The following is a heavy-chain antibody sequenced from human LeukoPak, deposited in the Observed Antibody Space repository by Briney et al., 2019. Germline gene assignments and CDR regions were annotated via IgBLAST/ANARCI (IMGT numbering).Heavy chain of an antibody. CDR3: AKVVIRGVKWWFDP. V-gene: IGHV3-23*01. J-gene: IGHJ5*02. CDR1: GFTLSSYA. Sequence: PGGSLRLSCAASGFTLSSYAMSWVRQAPGKGLEWVSSISGSGSSAKYADSVKGRFTLSRDNSKNTLYLQMNSLRAEDTAIYYCAKVVIRGVKWWFDPWGQGALVTVSS. CDR2: ISGSGSSA. D-gene: IGHD3-10*01.